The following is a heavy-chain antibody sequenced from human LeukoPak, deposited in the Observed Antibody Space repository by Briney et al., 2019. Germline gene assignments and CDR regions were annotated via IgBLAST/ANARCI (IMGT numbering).Heavy chain of an antibody. D-gene: IGHD4-17*01. J-gene: IGHJ4*02. CDR1: GGSISSYY. V-gene: IGHV4-59*01. CDR2: NYYSGST. CDR3: AGGRSTVLEGGFDY. Sequence: SETLSLTCTVSGGSISSYYWSWIRQPPGKGLEWIGYNYYSGSTNYNPSLKGRVTISVDTSKNQFSLKLSSVTAADTAVYYCAGGRSTVLEGGFDYWGQGTLVTVSS.